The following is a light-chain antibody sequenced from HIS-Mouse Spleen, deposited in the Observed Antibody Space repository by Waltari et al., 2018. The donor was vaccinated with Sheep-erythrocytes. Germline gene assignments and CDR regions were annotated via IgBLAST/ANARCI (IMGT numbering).Light chain of an antibody. J-gene: IGLJ1*01. V-gene: IGLV2-11*01. CDR1: SSDVGGYHY. Sequence: QSALTQPRSVSGSPGQSVTISCTGTSSDVGGYHYVSWYQQHPGKAPKLMIYDVSKGPSGVPVRFSGSKSGNTVSLTISGLQAEDEADYYCCSYAGSYNHVFATGTKVTVL. CDR2: DVS. CDR3: CSYAGSYNHV.